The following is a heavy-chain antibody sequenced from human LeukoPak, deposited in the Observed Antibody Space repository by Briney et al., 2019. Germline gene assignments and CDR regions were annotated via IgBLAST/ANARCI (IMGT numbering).Heavy chain of an antibody. J-gene: IGHJ3*02. CDR3: ARAVAGDAFDI. Sequence: ASVKVSCKTSGYTFTGYYMHWVRQAPGQGLEWMGWINPNSGGTNYAQKFQGRVTMTRDTSISTAYMELGRLRSDDTAVYYCARAVAGDAFDIWGQGTMVTVSS. CDR2: INPNSGGT. D-gene: IGHD6-19*01. V-gene: IGHV1-2*02. CDR1: GYTFTGYY.